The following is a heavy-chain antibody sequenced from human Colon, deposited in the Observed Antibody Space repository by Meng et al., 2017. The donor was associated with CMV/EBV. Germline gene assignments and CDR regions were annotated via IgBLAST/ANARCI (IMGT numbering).Heavy chain of an antibody. V-gene: IGHV3-30-3*01. CDR1: FSAYP. Sequence: FSAYPMHWVRQPPGKGLEWVAVTSYDGGSKYYADSVKGRFSIARDNSKNTLYLQMNSLRPEDTAVYYCARDRGYCSSTSCYGAAFDIWGQGTLVTVSS. CDR2: TSYDGGSK. J-gene: IGHJ3*02. D-gene: IGHD2-2*01. CDR3: ARDRGYCSSTSCYGAAFDI.